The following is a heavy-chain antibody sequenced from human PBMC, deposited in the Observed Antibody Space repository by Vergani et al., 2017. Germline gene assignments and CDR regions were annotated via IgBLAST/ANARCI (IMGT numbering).Heavy chain of an antibody. Sequence: QVQLQESGPGLVKPSETLSLTCTVSGGSISSYYWSWIRQPAGKGLEWIGRIYTSGSTNYNPSLKSRVTMSVDTSKNQFSLKLSSVTAADTAVYYCARGGYYDSSGKEAFDIWGQGTMVTVSS. CDR1: GGSISSYY. CDR3: ARGGYYDSSGKEAFDI. D-gene: IGHD3-22*01. J-gene: IGHJ3*02. V-gene: IGHV4-4*07. CDR2: IYTSGST.